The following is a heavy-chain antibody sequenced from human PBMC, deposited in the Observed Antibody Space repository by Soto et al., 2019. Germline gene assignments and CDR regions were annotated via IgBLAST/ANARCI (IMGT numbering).Heavy chain of an antibody. V-gene: IGHV3-66*01. D-gene: IGHD3-22*01. CDR1: GFTVSSNY. CDR3: GRASYYDSSGYYVESYYGMDV. CDR2: IYSGGST. Sequence: GGSLRLSCAASGFTVSSNYMSWVRQAPGKGLEWVSVIYSGGSTYYADSGKSRFTISRDHSKNTLSLQMNSLRAEDTAVYYWGRASYYDSSGYYVESYYGMDVWGQGTTVTVSS. J-gene: IGHJ6*02.